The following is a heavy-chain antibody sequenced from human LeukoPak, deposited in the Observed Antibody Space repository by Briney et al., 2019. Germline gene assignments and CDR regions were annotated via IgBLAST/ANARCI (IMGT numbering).Heavy chain of an antibody. CDR2: IKQDGSEK. CDR3: AREAVRRISVRAKGYFDY. J-gene: IGHJ4*02. CDR1: GFTFSSYW. Sequence: PGGSLRLSCAASGFTFSSYWMSWVRQAPGKGLEWVANIKQDGSEKYYVDSVNGRFSISRDNANNRVFLQMDNLRVEDTAVYYCAREAVRRISVRAKGYFDYWGQGILVTVSS. V-gene: IGHV3-7*01. D-gene: IGHD3-16*01.